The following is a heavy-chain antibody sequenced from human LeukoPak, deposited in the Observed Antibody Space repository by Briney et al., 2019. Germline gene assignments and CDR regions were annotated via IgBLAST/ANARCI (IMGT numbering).Heavy chain of an antibody. Sequence: SETLSLTCAVYGGSFSGYYWSWIRQPPGKGLEWIGEINHSGSTNYNPSLKSRVTISVDTSKNQFSLKLSSVTAADTAVYYCARGTYDFWSGYYTHYYYYYMDVWGEGTTVTVSS. CDR3: ARGTYDFWSGYYTHYYYYYMDV. D-gene: IGHD3-3*01. V-gene: IGHV4-34*01. J-gene: IGHJ6*03. CDR1: GGSFSGYY. CDR2: INHSGST.